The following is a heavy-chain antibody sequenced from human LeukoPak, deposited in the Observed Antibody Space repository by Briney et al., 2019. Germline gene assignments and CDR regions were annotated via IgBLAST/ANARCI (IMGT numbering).Heavy chain of an antibody. D-gene: IGHD5/OR15-5a*01. Sequence: PSETLSLTCTVSGGSISSYYWSWIRQPPGKGLEWIGYIYYSGSTNHNPSLKSRVTISVDTSKNQFSLKLSSVTAADTAVYYCARLSSGDAFDIWGQGTMVTVSS. J-gene: IGHJ3*02. V-gene: IGHV4-59*01. CDR3: ARLSSGDAFDI. CDR2: IYYSGST. CDR1: GGSISSYY.